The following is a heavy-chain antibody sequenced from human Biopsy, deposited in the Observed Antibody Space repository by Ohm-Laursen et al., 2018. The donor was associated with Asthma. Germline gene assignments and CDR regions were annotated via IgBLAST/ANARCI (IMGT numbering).Heavy chain of an antibody. Sequence: SLRLSCSASGFTFSSYAMSWVRQAPGKGLEWVSVVYSGGATFYADSVKGRFTVSRDSSKNTLYLQMNSLRVEDTAVYFCARDRVHYSRSAGNFYYGTDVWGQGTTVTVS. CDR3: ARDRVHYSRSAGNFYYGTDV. CDR2: VYSGGAT. D-gene: IGHD1-26*01. CDR1: GFTFSSYA. V-gene: IGHV3-23*01. J-gene: IGHJ6*02.